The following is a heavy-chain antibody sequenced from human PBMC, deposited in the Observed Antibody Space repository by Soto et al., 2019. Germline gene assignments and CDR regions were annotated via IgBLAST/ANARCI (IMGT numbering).Heavy chain of an antibody. D-gene: IGHD2-8*02. CDR1: GFICSSYD. J-gene: IGHJ3*02. Sequence: GGSLRLSCVVSGFICSSYDMSWVRQAPGKGLEWVSTILVGGSTHYEDSVKGRFTISRDTSKNTVYLQMNSLTAGDTAVYYCAKATATGGGAFEICGQGTMVTVSS. V-gene: IGHV3-23*01. CDR2: ILVGGST. CDR3: AKATATGGGAFEI.